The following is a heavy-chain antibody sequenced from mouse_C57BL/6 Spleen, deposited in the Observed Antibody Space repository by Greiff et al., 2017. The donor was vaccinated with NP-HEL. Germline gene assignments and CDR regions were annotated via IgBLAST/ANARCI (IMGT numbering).Heavy chain of an antibody. V-gene: IGHV5-16*01. D-gene: IGHD1-1*01. Sequence: EVKLVESEGGLVQPGSSMKLSCTASGFTFSDYYMAWVRQVPEKGLEWVANINYDGSSTYYLDSLKSRFIISRDNAKNILYLQMSSLKSEDTATYYCARVGGSSQYYFDYWGQGTTLTVSS. J-gene: IGHJ2*01. CDR2: INYDGSST. CDR3: ARVGGSSQYYFDY. CDR1: GFTFSDYY.